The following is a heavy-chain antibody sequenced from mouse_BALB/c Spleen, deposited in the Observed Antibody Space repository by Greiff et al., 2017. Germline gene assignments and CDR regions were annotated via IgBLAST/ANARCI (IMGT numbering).Heavy chain of an antibody. D-gene: IGHD1-1*01. Sequence: EVKLMESGGGLVKPGGSLKLSCAASGFTFSSYAMSWVRQTPEKRLEWVASISSGGSTYYPDSVKGRFTISRDNARNILYLQMSSLRSEDTAMYYCARGDGSSPYYYAMDYWGQGTSVTVSS. CDR1: GFTFSSYA. V-gene: IGHV5-6-5*01. CDR3: ARGDGSSPYYYAMDY. CDR2: ISSGGST. J-gene: IGHJ4*01.